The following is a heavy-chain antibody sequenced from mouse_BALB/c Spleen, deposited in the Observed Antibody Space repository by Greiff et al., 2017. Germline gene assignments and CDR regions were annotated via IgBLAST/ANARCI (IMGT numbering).Heavy chain of an antibody. Sequence: QVQLKQPGAELVRPGASVKLSCKASGYTFTSYWINWVKQRPGQGLEWIGNIYPSDSYTNYNQKFKDKATLTVDKSSSTAYMQLSSPTSEDSAVYYCTRWWRAMDYWGQGTSVTVSS. V-gene: IGHV1-69*02. CDR1: GYTFTSYW. D-gene: IGHD1-1*02. CDR2: IYPSDSYT. J-gene: IGHJ4*01. CDR3: TRWWRAMDY.